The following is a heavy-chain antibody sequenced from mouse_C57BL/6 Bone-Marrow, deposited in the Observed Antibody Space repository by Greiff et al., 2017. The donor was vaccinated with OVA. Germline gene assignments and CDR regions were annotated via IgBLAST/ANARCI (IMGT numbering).Heavy chain of an antibody. V-gene: IGHV5-9-1*02. CDR3: TRDGVYYSNYLFAY. D-gene: IGHD2-5*01. CDR1: GFTFSSYA. CDR2: ISSGGDYI. J-gene: IGHJ3*01. Sequence: EVQLVESGEGLVKPGGSLKLSCAASGFTFSSYAMSWVRQTPEKRLEWVAYISSGGDYIYYADTVKGRFTISRDNARNTLYLQMSSLKSEDTAMYYCTRDGVYYSNYLFAYWGQGTLVTVSA.